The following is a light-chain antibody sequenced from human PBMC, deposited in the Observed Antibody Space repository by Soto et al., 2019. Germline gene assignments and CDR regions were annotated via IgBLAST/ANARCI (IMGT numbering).Light chain of an antibody. CDR3: QQSFT. Sequence: DIQMTQSPSTLSASVGDRVTITCRASQSISSWLAGYQQKPGKAHKLLIYKTSSLESGVPSRFNGSGSGTEFSLTISRLQPDDLATYYCQQSFTFGPGTKVDIK. V-gene: IGKV1-5*03. CDR1: QSISSW. J-gene: IGKJ3*01. CDR2: KTS.